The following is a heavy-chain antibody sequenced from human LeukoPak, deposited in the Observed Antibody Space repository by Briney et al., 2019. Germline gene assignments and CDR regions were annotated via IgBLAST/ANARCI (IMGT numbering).Heavy chain of an antibody. D-gene: IGHD1-1*01. CDR3: ARDGSDPGFDY. Sequence: GESLKISCKASGYTFTSYYMHWVRQAPGQGLEWMGIINPSGGSTSYAQKFQGRVTMTRDTSTSTVYMELSSLRSEDTAVYYCARDGSDPGFDYWGQGTLVTVSS. CDR1: GYTFTSYY. J-gene: IGHJ4*02. V-gene: IGHV1-46*01. CDR2: INPSGGST.